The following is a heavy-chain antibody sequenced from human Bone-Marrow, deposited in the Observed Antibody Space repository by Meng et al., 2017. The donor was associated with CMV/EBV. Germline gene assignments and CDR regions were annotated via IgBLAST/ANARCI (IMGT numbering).Heavy chain of an antibody. V-gene: IGHV3-9*01. J-gene: IGHJ4*02. Sequence: GGSLRLSCAASGFTFDDYAMHWVRQAPGKGLEWVSGISWNSGSIGYVHSVKGRFTISRDNTKNSLYLQINSLRAEDTALYYCAKAPHPRATVTNFDYWGQGTLVTVSS. CDR1: GFTFDDYA. D-gene: IGHD4-17*01. CDR3: AKAPHPRATVTNFDY. CDR2: ISWNSGSI.